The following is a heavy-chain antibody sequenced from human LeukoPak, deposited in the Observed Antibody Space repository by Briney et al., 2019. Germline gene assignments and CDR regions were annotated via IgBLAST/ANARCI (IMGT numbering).Heavy chain of an antibody. CDR3: GRSSSGYYYTLIDY. Sequence: GGSPRLSCAASGFTFSSYWMTWVRQAPGKGLEWVANINQDGGEIYYVDSVRGRFTISRDDAKNSLYLQMNSLRAEDTAVYYCGRSSSGYYYTLIDYWGQGTLVTVSS. CDR1: GFTFSSYW. J-gene: IGHJ4*02. CDR2: INQDGGEI. D-gene: IGHD3-22*01. V-gene: IGHV3-7*01.